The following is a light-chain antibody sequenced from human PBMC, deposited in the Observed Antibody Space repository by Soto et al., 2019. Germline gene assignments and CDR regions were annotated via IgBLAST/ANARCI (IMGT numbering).Light chain of an antibody. V-gene: IGKV3-15*01. CDR1: QSVSNN. CDR2: RAS. CDR3: HHYNNWPPWT. J-gene: IGKJ1*01. Sequence: EIVMTQSPATLSVSPGERATLSCRASQSVSNNLGWYQQKPGQPPRLLIYRASTRATGIPARFSGSGSGTEFTLTISSLQSEDFAVYYCHHYNNWPPWTFGQGTKVEIK.